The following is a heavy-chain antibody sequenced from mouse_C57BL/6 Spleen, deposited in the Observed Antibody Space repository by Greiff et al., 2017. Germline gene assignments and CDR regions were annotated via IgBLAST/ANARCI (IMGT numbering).Heavy chain of an antibody. Sequence: EVKLMESGGGLVKPGGSLKLSCAASGFTFSSYAMSWVRQTPEKRLEWVATISDGGSYTYYPDNVKGRFTISRDNAKNNLYLQMSHLKSEDTAMYYCAGGPSYYYAMDYWGQGTSVTVSS. CDR1: GFTFSSYA. J-gene: IGHJ4*01. V-gene: IGHV5-4*03. CDR3: AGGPSYYYAMDY. CDR2: ISDGGSYT.